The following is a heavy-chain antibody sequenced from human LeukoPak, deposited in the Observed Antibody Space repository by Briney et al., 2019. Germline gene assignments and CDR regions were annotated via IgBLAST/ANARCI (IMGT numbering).Heavy chain of an antibody. CDR2: IYTSGST. J-gene: IGHJ3*02. D-gene: IGHD3-22*01. Sequence: SETLSLTCTVSGGSISSYYWSWIRQPAGKGLEWIGRIYTSGSTNYNPSLKSRVTKSVDTSKNQFSLKLSSVTAADTAVYFCARGPYSYDSSGAFDIWGQGTMVTVSS. V-gene: IGHV4-4*07. CDR3: ARGPYSYDSSGAFDI. CDR1: GGSISSYY.